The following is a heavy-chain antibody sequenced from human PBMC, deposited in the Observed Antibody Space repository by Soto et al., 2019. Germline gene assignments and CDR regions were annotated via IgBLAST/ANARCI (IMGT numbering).Heavy chain of an antibody. CDR2: MSYDGSEK. D-gene: IGHD2-2*01. CDR3: AKDPYPVVVVPAANGMDV. Sequence: GGFLRLSCAASGFTFSNYPMHWVRQSPGKGLEWLAVMSYDGSEKDHAESVKGRFTISRDNSKGILYLQMNSLRADDTAVYYCAKDPYPVVVVPAANGMDVWGQGTTVTVSS. J-gene: IGHJ6*02. CDR1: GFTFSNYP. V-gene: IGHV3-30-3*01.